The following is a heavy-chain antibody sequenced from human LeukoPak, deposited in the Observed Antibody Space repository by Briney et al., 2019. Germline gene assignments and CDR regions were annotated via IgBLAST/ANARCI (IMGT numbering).Heavy chain of an antibody. CDR1: GFTFSSYS. V-gene: IGHV3-21*01. Sequence: GSLRLSCAASGFTFSSYSMNWVRQAPGKGLEWVSSISSSRSYIYCADSVKGRFTISRDNAKNSLYLQMNSLRAEDTAVYYCARDAFDIWGQGTMVTVSS. CDR3: ARDAFDI. CDR2: ISSSRSYI. J-gene: IGHJ3*02.